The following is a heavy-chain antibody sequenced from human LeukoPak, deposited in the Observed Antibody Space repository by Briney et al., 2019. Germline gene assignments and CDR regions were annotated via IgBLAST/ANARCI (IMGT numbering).Heavy chain of an antibody. CDR2: ISGRSGTI. CDR1: GFTFHDYR. J-gene: IGHJ4*02. V-gene: IGHV3-48*02. D-gene: IGHD3-22*01. CDR3: ARGERYDDMAAKYFFDY. Sequence: GGSLRLSCAASGFTFHDYRMNWVRQAPGKGLEWVSYISGRSGTIYYADFVKGRFTISRDNAKNSLYLQMNSLRDEDTAVYYCARGERYDDMAAKYFFDYWGQGTLVTVSS.